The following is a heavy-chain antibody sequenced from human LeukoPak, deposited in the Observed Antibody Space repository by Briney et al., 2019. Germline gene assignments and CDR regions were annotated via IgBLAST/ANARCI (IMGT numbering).Heavy chain of an antibody. Sequence: QSGGSLRLSCVASGFTFSNYAMSWIRQAPGKGLEWVSAITGSGTNTYYADSVKGRFTMSRDNSKKTVFLQMNSLRHEDTAIYYCVIWGDYDVLTGYYVPDYWGQGTLVTVSS. V-gene: IGHV3-23*01. CDR1: GFTFSNYA. J-gene: IGHJ4*02. D-gene: IGHD3-9*01. CDR3: VIWGDYDVLTGYYVPDY. CDR2: ITGSGTNT.